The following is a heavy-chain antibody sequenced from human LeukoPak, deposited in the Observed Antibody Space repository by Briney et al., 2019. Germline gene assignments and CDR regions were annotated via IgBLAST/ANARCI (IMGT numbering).Heavy chain of an antibody. CDR2: IVYSGTT. D-gene: IGHD4-11*01. CDR1: GGSISGSSYY. CDR3: ARSNYDFDY. J-gene: IGHJ4*02. Sequence: SETLSLTCTVSGGSISGSSYYWGWVRQPPGKGLEWIGSIVYSGTTHYDPSLKSRVTISVDTSKNQFSLKLSSVTAADTAVYYCARSNYDFDYWGQGTLVTVSS. V-gene: IGHV4-39*01.